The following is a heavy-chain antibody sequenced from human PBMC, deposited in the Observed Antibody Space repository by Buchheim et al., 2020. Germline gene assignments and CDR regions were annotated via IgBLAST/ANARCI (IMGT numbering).Heavy chain of an antibody. V-gene: IGHV1-46*01. CDR3: ARDRGAAAGTSPGY. J-gene: IGHJ4*02. CDR2: FNPSGAGT. Sequence: QVQLVQSGAEVKKPGASVKVSCKASGYTFTSYYVHWVRQAPGQGLEWMGIFNPSGAGTSYSQKFQGRVTMTRDTSTSTVTMKLSSLRSDDTAVYYCARDRGAAAGTSPGYWGQGTL. CDR1: GYTFTSYY. D-gene: IGHD6-13*01.